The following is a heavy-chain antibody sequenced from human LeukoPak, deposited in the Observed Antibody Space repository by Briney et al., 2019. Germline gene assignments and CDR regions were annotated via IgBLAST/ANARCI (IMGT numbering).Heavy chain of an antibody. CDR3: ARENYGELDAFDI. CDR1: GFTFSSYS. D-gene: IGHD4-17*01. Sequence: GGSLRLSCAASGFTFSSYSMNWVRQAPGKGLEWVSSISSSSSYIYYADSVKGRFTISRDNAKNSLYLQMNSLRAEDTAVYYCARENYGELDAFDIWGQGTMVTVSS. CDR2: ISSSSSYI. J-gene: IGHJ3*02. V-gene: IGHV3-21*01.